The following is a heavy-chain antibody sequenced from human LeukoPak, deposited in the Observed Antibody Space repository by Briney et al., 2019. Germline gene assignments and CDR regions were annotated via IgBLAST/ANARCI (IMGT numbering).Heavy chain of an antibody. J-gene: IGHJ3*01. CDR3: ARLDGSGSYYDEGAFDF. D-gene: IGHD3-10*01. V-gene: IGHV5-51*01. CDR2: IYPGDSDS. Sequence: GESLKISCKGSGYSFTSYWIGWVRQMPGKGLQWMGIIYPGDSDSRYSPSFQGQVTISADTSISTAYLQWSSLKASDTAMYYCARLDGSGSYYDEGAFDFWGQGTMVTVSS. CDR1: GYSFTSYW.